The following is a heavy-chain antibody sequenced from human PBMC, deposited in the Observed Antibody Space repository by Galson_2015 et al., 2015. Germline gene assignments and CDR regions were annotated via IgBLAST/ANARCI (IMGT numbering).Heavy chain of an antibody. CDR2: ISYDGSNK. Sequence: SLRLSCAASGFTFSSYGMHWVRQAPGKGLEWVAVISYDGSNKYYADSVKGRFTISRDNSKNTLYLQMNSLRAEDTAVYYCAKGLGDYVWGSYRDDLDYWGQGTLVTVSS. V-gene: IGHV3-30*18. CDR3: AKGLGDYVWGSYRDDLDY. J-gene: IGHJ4*02. D-gene: IGHD3-16*02. CDR1: GFTFSSYG.